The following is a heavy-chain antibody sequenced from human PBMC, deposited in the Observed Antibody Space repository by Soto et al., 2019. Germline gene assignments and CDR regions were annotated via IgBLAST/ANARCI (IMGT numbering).Heavy chain of an antibody. CDR1: GFTFSSYS. Sequence: EVQLVESGGGLVKPGGSLRLSCAASGFTFSSYSMNWVRQAPGKGLEWVSSISSSSSYIYYADSVKGRFTISRDNAKKSLYLQMNSLRAEDTAVYYCARDITRRYSSSWYYAFDIWGQGTMVNVSS. V-gene: IGHV3-21*01. D-gene: IGHD6-13*01. J-gene: IGHJ3*02. CDR2: ISSSSSYI. CDR3: ARDITRRYSSSWYYAFDI.